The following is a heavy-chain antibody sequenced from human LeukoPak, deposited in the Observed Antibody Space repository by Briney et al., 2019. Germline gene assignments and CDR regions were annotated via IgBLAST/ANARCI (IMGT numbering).Heavy chain of an antibody. CDR2: INTNTGNP. V-gene: IGHV7-4-1*02. J-gene: IGHJ3*02. CDR1: GYTFTGYY. Sequence: ASVKVSCKASGYTFTGYYMHWVRQAPGQGLEWMGWINTNTGNPTYAQGFTGRFVFSLDTSVSTAYLQISSLKAEDTAVYYCASLYSLAAFDIWGQGTMVTVSS. CDR3: ASLYSLAAFDI. D-gene: IGHD5-18*01.